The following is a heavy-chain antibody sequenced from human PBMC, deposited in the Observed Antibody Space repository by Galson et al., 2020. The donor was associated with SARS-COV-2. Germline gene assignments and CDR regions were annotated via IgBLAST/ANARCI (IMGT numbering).Heavy chain of an antibody. J-gene: IGHJ6*03. CDR1: GGSISTSSDY. Sequence: SETLSLTCTVSGGSISTSSDYWGWIRQPPGKGLEWIATISYSGSTYYNPSLKSRVMISVDKSKNQFSLKMSSVTAADTAVYYCARRKYYNYYMGGWGKGTTVTISS. V-gene: IGHV4-39*01. CDR2: ISYSGST. CDR3: ARRKYYNYYMGG.